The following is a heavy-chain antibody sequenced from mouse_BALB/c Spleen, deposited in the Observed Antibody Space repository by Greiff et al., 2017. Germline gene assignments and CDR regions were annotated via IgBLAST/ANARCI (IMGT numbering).Heavy chain of an antibody. CDR2: ISDGGSYT. CDR3: ARGGNYVNYEFYAMDY. CDR1: GFTFSDYY. D-gene: IGHD2-1*01. V-gene: IGHV5-4*02. J-gene: IGHJ4*01. Sequence: EVKLVESGGGLVKPGGSLKLSCAASGFTFSDYYMYWVRQTPEKRLEWVATISDGGSYTYYPDSVKGRFTISRDNAKNNLYLQMSSLKSEDTAMYYCARGGNYVNYEFYAMDYWGQGTSVTVSS.